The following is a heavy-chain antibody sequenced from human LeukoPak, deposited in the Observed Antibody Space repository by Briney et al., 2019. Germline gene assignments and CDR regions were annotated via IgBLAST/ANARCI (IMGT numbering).Heavy chain of an antibody. CDR1: GYTFTTYY. V-gene: IGHV1-46*01. Sequence: ASVKVSCKTSGYTFTTYYMHWVRQAPGQGLEWMGIINPSGGSTSYAQKFQGRVTMTRDTSTSTVYMELSSLRSEDTAMYYCARGGTVRNTIDYWGQGTLVTVSS. CDR3: ARGGTVRNTIDY. CDR2: INPSGGST. J-gene: IGHJ4*02. D-gene: IGHD1-14*01.